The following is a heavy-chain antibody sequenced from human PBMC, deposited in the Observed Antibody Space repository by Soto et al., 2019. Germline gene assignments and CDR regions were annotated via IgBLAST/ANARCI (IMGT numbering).Heavy chain of an antibody. CDR2: IKSKTDGGTT. J-gene: IGHJ4*02. D-gene: IGHD3-10*01. CDR1: GFTFSSAW. V-gene: IGHV3-15*07. CDR3: CTGVGMVRSGALGY. Sequence: EVRLMESGGGLVKPGGSLRVSCAASGFTFSSAWMFWVRQAPGKGPEWVGRIKSKTDGGTTDYTTRVKDRFTISREDSKNTLYLEMSSLDIEDTAVYYCCTGVGMVRSGALGYWWQGVLVTVSS.